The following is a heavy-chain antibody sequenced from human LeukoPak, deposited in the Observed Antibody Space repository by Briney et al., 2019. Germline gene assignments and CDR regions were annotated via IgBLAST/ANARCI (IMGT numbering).Heavy chain of an antibody. CDR2: IKEDGSEK. CDR1: GFAFSIYW. V-gene: IGHV3-7*01. CDR3: VRDGSGYYPNYYFDY. Sequence: GGSLRLSCAASGFAFSIYWMSWVRQAPGKGLEWVANIKEDGSEKYYVDSVKGRFTISRDNAKNSLYLQMNSLRAEDTAVYYCVRDGSGYYPNYYFDYWGQGTLVTVSS. D-gene: IGHD3-3*01. J-gene: IGHJ4*02.